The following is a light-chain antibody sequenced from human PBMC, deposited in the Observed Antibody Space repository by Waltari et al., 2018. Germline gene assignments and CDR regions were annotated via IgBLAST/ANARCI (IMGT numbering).Light chain of an antibody. CDR1: QSVSTY. CDR3: QQRYKWPLT. V-gene: IGKV3-11*01. Sequence: EIVLTQSPATLSLSPGERATLSCRASQSVSTYLAWYQQRPGQPPRLLSYDSSSRATGIPARFSGSGSETDFTLTISSLEPEDFAVYYCQQRYKWPLTFGGGSKVEI. J-gene: IGKJ4*01. CDR2: DSS.